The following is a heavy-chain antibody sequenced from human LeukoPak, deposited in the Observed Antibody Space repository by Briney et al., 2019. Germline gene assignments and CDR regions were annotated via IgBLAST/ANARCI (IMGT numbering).Heavy chain of an antibody. Sequence: GGSLRLSCAASGFTFSSYSMSWVRQAPGKGLEWVSAISGSGGSTYYADSVKGRFTISRDNSKNTLYLQMNSLRAEDTAVYYCAKSREWLVVGSIDYWGQGTLVTVSS. J-gene: IGHJ4*02. CDR2: ISGSGGST. V-gene: IGHV3-23*01. CDR1: GFTFSSYS. CDR3: AKSREWLVVGSIDY. D-gene: IGHD6-19*01.